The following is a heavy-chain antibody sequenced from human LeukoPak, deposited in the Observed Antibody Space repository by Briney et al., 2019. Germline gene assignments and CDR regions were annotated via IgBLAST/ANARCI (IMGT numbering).Heavy chain of an antibody. CDR3: ARDKPGSGWTNAFDI. CDR1: GGTFSSYA. J-gene: IGHJ3*02. Sequence: ASVKVSCKASGGTFSSYAISWVRQAPGQGLEWMGGIIPIFGTANYAQKFQGRVTITADESTSTAYMELSSLRSEDTAVYYCARDKPGSGWTNAFDIWGQGTMVTVSS. D-gene: IGHD6-19*01. CDR2: IIPIFGTA. V-gene: IGHV1-69*13.